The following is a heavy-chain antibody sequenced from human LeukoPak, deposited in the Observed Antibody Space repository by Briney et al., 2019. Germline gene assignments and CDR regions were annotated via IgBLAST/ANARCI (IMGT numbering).Heavy chain of an antibody. CDR3: ARVPVVTAIRESYYFDY. D-gene: IGHD2-21*02. Sequence: SQTLSLTCTVSGGSISSGDYYWSWTRQPPGKGLEWIGYIYYSGSTYYNPSLKSRVTISVDTSKNQFSLKLSSVTAADTAVYYCARVPVVTAIRESYYFDYWGQGTLVTVSS. CDR2: IYYSGST. CDR1: GGSISSGDYY. J-gene: IGHJ4*02. V-gene: IGHV4-30-4*01.